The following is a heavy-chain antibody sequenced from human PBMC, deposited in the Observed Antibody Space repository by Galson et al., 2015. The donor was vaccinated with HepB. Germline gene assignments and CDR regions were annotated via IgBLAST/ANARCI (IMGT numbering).Heavy chain of an antibody. CDR3: AREPNYDFWSDVPFHHYYMDV. Sequence: SLRLSCAASGFTFSSYSMNWVRQAPGKGLEWVSPISSSSSYIYYADSVKGRFTISRDNAKNSLYLQMNSLRAEDTAVYYCAREPNYDFWSDVPFHHYYMDVWGKGTTVTVSS. D-gene: IGHD3-3*01. CDR2: ISSSSSYI. CDR1: GFTFSSYS. J-gene: IGHJ6*03. V-gene: IGHV3-21*01.